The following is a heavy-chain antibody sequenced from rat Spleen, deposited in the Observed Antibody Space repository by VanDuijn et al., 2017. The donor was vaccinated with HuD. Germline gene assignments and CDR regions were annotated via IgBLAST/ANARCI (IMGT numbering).Heavy chain of an antibody. D-gene: IGHD1-2*01. J-gene: IGHJ2*01. CDR1: GFIFTNYD. CDR2: IWGNGNA. CDR3: ARADISAIYTDGI. V-gene: IGHV2-13*01. Sequence: VQLVESGGGLVQPGGSLKLSCAASGFIFTNYDMAWVRQGPTKGLEWMGVIWGNGNANYNSPLKSRLSISRDTSKSQVYLKMTSLQTEDTATYYCARADISAIYTDGIWGQGVMVTVSS.